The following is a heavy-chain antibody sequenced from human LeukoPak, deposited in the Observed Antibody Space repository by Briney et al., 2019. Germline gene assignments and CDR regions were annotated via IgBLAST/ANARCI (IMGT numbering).Heavy chain of an antibody. V-gene: IGHV4-4*09. D-gene: IGHD5-18*01. CDR3: ATNSYGRPFDY. CDR2: IYTSGST. J-gene: IGHJ4*02. CDR1: GGSFSSYY. Sequence: SESLSLTCTASGGSFSSYYLSWIRQPPGKGLEWIGYIYTSGSTNYNPSLKSRVTISVDTSKNQFALKLSAVTAEDTALYYCATNSYGRPFDYWGQGTLVTVSS.